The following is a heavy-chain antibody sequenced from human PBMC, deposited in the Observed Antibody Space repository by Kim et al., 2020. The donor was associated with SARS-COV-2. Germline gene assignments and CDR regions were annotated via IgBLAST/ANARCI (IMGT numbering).Heavy chain of an antibody. Sequence: SETLSLTCAVYGGSFSGYYWSWIRQPPGKGLEWIGEINHSGSTNYNPSLKSRVTISVDTSKNQFSLKLSSVTAADTAVYYCARIPSYCSSTSCYAGYFDYWGQGTLVTVSS. CDR1: GGSFSGYY. D-gene: IGHD2-2*01. V-gene: IGHV4-34*01. CDR3: ARIPSYCSSTSCYAGYFDY. J-gene: IGHJ4*02. CDR2: INHSGST.